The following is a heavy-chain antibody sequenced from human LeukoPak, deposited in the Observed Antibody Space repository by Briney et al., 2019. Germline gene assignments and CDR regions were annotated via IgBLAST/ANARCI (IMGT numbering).Heavy chain of an antibody. CDR1: GGSISSGGYY. V-gene: IGHV4-31*03. Sequence: PSETLSLTCTVSGGSISSGGYYWSWIRQHPGKGLEWIGYIYYSGSTYYNPSLKSRVTISVDTSKNQFSLKLSSVTAADTAVYYCARDRGSSWLGDWFDPWGQGTLVTVSS. CDR2: IYYSGST. CDR3: ARDRGSSWLGDWFDP. D-gene: IGHD6-13*01. J-gene: IGHJ5*02.